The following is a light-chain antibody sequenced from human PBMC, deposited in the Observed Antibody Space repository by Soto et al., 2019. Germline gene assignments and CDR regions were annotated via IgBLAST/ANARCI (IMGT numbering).Light chain of an antibody. Sequence: QSALTQPPSASGSPGQSVTISCTGTSRDVGGYNHVSWYQQHPGKAPKLMIYQVSERPSGVPDRFSASKSGNTASLTVSGLQAEDEADYYCSSYSDDPFYVFGTGTKLTVL. CDR3: SSYSDDPFYV. CDR1: SRDVGGYNH. V-gene: IGLV2-8*01. J-gene: IGLJ1*01. CDR2: QVS.